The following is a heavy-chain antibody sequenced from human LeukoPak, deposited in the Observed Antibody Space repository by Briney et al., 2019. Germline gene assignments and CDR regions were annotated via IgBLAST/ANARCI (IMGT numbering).Heavy chain of an antibody. D-gene: IGHD3-3*01. CDR1: GGSISSSSYY. J-gene: IGHJ6*03. CDR2: IYYSGST. CDR3: AKSYYDFWSGYGGGYYYYMDV. Sequence: PSETLSLTCTVSGGSISSSSYYWGWIRQPPGKGLEWIGSIYYSGSTYYNPSLKSRVTKSVDTSKNQFSLKLSSVTAADTAVYYCAKSYYDFWSGYGGGYYYYMDVWGKGTTVTVSS. V-gene: IGHV4-39*01.